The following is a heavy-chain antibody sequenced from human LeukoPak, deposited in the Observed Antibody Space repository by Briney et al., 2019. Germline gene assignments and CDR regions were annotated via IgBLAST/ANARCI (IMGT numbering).Heavy chain of an antibody. V-gene: IGHV3-9*01. J-gene: IGHJ6*02. D-gene: IGHD3-22*01. CDR1: GFTFDDYA. CDR2: ITWNRDNI. CDR3: AKDLSSAITSALVLDV. Sequence: GGSLRLSCAASGFTFDDYAMHWVRQAPGKGLEWVSGITWNRDNIGYGDSVKGRFTTSRDNVKNVLYLQMTSLRPEDTALYYCAKDLSSAITSALVLDVWGQGTTVIVSS.